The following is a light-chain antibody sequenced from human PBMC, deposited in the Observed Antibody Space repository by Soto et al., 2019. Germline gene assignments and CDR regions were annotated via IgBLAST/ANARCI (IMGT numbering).Light chain of an antibody. J-gene: IGKJ2*01. Sequence: DIQMTQSPSSLSASEGDRVTITCRASQSISNDLNWYQQNPGKAPKVLIYGASSLQSGVPSRLSGSGSGTDFTLTISSLQPEDFATYYCQQSYSTPYTFGQGTKLEIK. V-gene: IGKV1-39*01. CDR3: QQSYSTPYT. CDR1: QSISND. CDR2: GAS.